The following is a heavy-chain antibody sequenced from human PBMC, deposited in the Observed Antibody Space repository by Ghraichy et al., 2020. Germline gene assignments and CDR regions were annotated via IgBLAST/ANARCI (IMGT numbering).Heavy chain of an antibody. CDR3: VMCSGGRCHQSAFDF. V-gene: IGHV3-21*01. D-gene: IGHD2-15*01. Sequence: GESLRLSCAASGFTFSTYSMSWARRAPGQGLEWVSSISSSSGSIYYADSVKGRFTISRDNAKNSLYLQMNSLRAEDSAVYYCVMCSGGRCHQSAFDFWGQGTMVTVSS. CDR1: GFTFSTYS. CDR2: ISSSSGSI. J-gene: IGHJ3*01.